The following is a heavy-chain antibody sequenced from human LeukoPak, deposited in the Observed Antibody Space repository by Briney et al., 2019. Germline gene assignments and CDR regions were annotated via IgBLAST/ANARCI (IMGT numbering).Heavy chain of an antibody. V-gene: IGHV3-11*05. CDR3: ARVRNGAYYFDY. J-gene: IGHJ4*02. CDR1: GFTFSEYY. CDR2: ISSSSSYT. Sequence: GGSLRLSCAASGFTFSEYYMSWIRQAPGKGLEWVSYISSSSSYTNYADSVKGRFTISRDNAKNSLYLQMNSLRAEDTAVYYCARVRNGAYYFDYWGQGTLVTVSS. D-gene: IGHD1-1*01.